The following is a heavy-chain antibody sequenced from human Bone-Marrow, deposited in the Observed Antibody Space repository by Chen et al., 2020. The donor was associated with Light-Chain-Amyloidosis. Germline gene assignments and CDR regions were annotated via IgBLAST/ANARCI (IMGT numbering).Heavy chain of an antibody. CDR1: GFACRSYA. D-gene: IGHD3-9*01. CDR3: AKDISYDDILPGYPADAFDI. Sequence: EVQLVESGGGLLQRGGSLRLSCAASGFACRSYAMSWVRQAPGKGLEWVSTISGSGGSRYYGDSVKCRLTISRDNSKNALFLQMNSLRAEDTDVYYCAKDISYDDILPGYPADAFDIWGQGTMVTVSS. V-gene: IGHV3-23*04. J-gene: IGHJ3*02. CDR2: ISGSGGSR.